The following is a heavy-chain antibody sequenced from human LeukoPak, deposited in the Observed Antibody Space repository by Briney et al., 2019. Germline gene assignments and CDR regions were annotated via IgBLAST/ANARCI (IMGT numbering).Heavy chain of an antibody. D-gene: IGHD3-10*01. CDR1: GYTFTSYG. CDR2: ISAYNGNT. V-gene: IGHV1-18*01. J-gene: IGHJ6*02. Sequence: GASVKVSCKASGYTFTSYGISWVRQAPGQGLEWMGWISAYNGNTNYAQKLQGRVTMTTDTSTSTAYMELRSLRSDDTAVYYCTRDLYPYITMVRGVQYAVDVWGQGTTVTVSS. CDR3: TRDLYPYITMVRGVQYAVDV.